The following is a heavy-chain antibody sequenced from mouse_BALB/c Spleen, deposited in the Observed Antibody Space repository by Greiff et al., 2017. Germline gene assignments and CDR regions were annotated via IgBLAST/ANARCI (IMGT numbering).Heavy chain of an antibody. CDR3: TPIYYYGSSYSY. CDR1: GYTFTSYW. D-gene: IGHD1-1*01. J-gene: IGHJ2*01. Sequence: EVQLQQSGTVLARPGASVKMSCKASGYTFTSYWMHWVKQRPGQGLEWIGAIYPGNSDTSYNQKFKGKAKLTAVTSTSTAYMELSSLTNEESAVYDCTPIYYYGSSYSYWGQGTTLTVSS. V-gene: IGHV1-5*01. CDR2: IYPGNSDT.